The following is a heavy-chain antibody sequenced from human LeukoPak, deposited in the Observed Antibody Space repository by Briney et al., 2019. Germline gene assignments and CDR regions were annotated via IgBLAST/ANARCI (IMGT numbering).Heavy chain of an antibody. CDR2: ISNSGTTM. Sequence: GGSLRLSCAASGFTFSSYDMDWVRQAPGKGLEWVSYISNSGTTMNYADSVKSRFAISRDNAKNSLYLQMNSLRAEDTAVYYCTRGDTLIWGQGTMVTVSS. CDR1: GFTFSSYD. CDR3: TRGDTLI. D-gene: IGHD2-15*01. V-gene: IGHV3-48*03. J-gene: IGHJ3*02.